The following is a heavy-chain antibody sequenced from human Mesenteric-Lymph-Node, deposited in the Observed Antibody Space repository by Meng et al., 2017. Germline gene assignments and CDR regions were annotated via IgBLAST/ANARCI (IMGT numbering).Heavy chain of an antibody. J-gene: IGHJ6*02. V-gene: IGHV1-8*01. CDR2: MNPNSGNT. CDR1: GYTFTSYD. CDR3: ARASNSGYYYDMDV. D-gene: IGHD4-23*01. Sequence: ASVKVSCKASGYTFTSYDINWVRQATGQGLEWMGWMNPNSGNTGYAQKFQGRVTITRNTSISTAYMELSSLRSEDTAVYYCARASNSGYYYDMDVWGQGTTVTVSS.